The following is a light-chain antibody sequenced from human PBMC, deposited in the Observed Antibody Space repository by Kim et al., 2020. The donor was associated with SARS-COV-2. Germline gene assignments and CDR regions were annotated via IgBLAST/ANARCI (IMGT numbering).Light chain of an antibody. CDR1: QSVSSSY. J-gene: IGKJ5*01. V-gene: IGKV3-20*01. CDR3: QQYGSSVT. CDR2: GAS. Sequence: EIVLTQSPGTLSLSPGERATLSCRASQSVSSSYLAWYQQKPGQAPRLLIYGASSRATGIPDRFSGSGSGTDFTLTISRLEPEEFAVYYCQQYGSSVTFGQGHDWRLN.